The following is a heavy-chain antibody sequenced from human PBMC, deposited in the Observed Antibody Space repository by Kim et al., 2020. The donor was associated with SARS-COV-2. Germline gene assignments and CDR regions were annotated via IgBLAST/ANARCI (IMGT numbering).Heavy chain of an antibody. Sequence: GGSLRLSCAASEFTFRSYWMSWVRQAPGKGLEWVANIKQDGSEKYYLDSVKGRFTISRDNAKKSLYLQMNSLRAEDTAVYYCARDIESATARGWFDPWGQGTLVTVSS. V-gene: IGHV3-7*01. CDR1: EFTFRSYW. CDR2: IKQDGSEK. CDR3: ARDIESATARGWFDP. D-gene: IGHD2-15*01. J-gene: IGHJ5*02.